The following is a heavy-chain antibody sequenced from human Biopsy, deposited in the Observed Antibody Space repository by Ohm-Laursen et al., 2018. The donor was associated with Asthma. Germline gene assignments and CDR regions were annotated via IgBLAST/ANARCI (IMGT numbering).Heavy chain of an antibody. CDR2: VFYGGAT. Sequence: SDTLSLTCIVSGDSISSYHWSWIRQPPGKGLEWIGYVFYGGATNYNPSLKSRVTISVDTSKNQFSLKLSSVTAADTAVYYCARAQDYYDSRGYYRSFDYWGQGTLVTVSS. CDR3: ARAQDYYDSRGYYRSFDY. V-gene: IGHV4-59*12. J-gene: IGHJ4*02. D-gene: IGHD3-22*01. CDR1: GDSISSYH.